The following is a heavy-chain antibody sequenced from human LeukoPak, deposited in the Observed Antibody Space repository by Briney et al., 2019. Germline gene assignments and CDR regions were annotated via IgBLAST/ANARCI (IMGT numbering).Heavy chain of an antibody. CDR2: INPYSGGT. CDR1: GYTFTSYG. V-gene: IGHV1-2*02. D-gene: IGHD4-23*01. J-gene: IGHJ4*02. CDR3: ARAFTTVVELFYFDY. Sequence: VASVKVSCKASGYTFTSYGISWVRQAPGQGLEWMGWINPYSGGTNYAQKFQGRVTMTRDTSISTAYMELSRLKSDDTAVYYCARAFTTVVELFYFDYWGQGTLVTVSS.